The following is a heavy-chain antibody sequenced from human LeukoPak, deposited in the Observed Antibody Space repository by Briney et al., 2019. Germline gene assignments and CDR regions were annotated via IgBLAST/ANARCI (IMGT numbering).Heavy chain of an antibody. CDR3: ARDQPPRCCSGGSCYPLLPGYYYGMDV. J-gene: IGHJ6*02. V-gene: IGHV1-69*13. Sequence: SVKVSCKASGGTFSSYAISWVRQAPGQGLEWMGGIIPIFGTAYYAQKFQGRVTITADESTSTAYMELSSLRSEDTAVYYCARDQPPRCCSGGSCYPLLPGYYYGMDVWGQGTTVTVSS. D-gene: IGHD2-15*01. CDR1: GGTFSSYA. CDR2: IIPIFGTA.